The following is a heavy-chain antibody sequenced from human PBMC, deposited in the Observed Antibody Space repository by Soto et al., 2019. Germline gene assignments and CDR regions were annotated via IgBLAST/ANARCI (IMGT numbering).Heavy chain of an antibody. CDR2: ISRSTTYI. Sequence: PGGSLRLSCAASGFTFSDYTINWVRQAPGKGLEWVSSISRSTTYIYYADSVKGRFTISRDNAQNSVFLQMNSLRVEDTAVYYCARDKKETTGTTFHYYGMDIWGQGTTVTVSS. CDR1: GFTFSDYT. V-gene: IGHV3-21*01. D-gene: IGHD1-1*01. CDR3: ARDKKETTGTTFHYYGMDI. J-gene: IGHJ6*02.